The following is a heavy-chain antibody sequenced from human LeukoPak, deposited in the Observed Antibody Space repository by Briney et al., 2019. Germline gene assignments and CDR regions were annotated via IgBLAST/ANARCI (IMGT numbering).Heavy chain of an antibody. CDR2: IYTSGST. V-gene: IGHV4-4*07. CDR1: GGSISSYY. J-gene: IGHJ5*02. D-gene: IGHD3-3*01. Sequence: SETLSLTCTVSGGSISSYYWSWIRQPAGKGLEWIGRIYTSGSTNYNPSLKSRVTMSVDTSKNQFSLKLSPVTAADTAVYYCARSQYDFWSGDFDSNWFDPWGQGTLVTVSS. CDR3: ARSQYDFWSGDFDSNWFDP.